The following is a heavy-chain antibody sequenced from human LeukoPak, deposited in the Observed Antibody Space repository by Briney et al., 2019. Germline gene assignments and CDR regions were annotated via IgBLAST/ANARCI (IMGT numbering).Heavy chain of an antibody. CDR3: ARDRNEDGYNMGY. CDR1: GYTFTSYD. J-gene: IGHJ4*02. Sequence: SVKVSCKASGYTFTSYDINWVRQATGQGLEWMGRIIPILGIANYAQKFQGRVTITADESTSTAYMELSSLRSEDTAVYYCARDRNEDGYNMGYWGQGTLVTVSS. D-gene: IGHD5-24*01. V-gene: IGHV1-69*04. CDR2: IIPILGIA.